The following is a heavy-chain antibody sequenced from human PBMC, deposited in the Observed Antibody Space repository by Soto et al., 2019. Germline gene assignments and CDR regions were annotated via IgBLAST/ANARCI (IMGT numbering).Heavy chain of an antibody. D-gene: IGHD6-19*01. CDR1: GGSISSYY. CDR2: IYYSGST. CDR3: ARVRWTVAGPGHFDY. V-gene: IGHV4-59*01. J-gene: IGHJ4*02. Sequence: QVQLQESGPGLVKPSETLSLTCTVSGGSISSYYWSWIRQPPGKGLEWIGYIYYSGSTNYNPSLKSRVTISVDTSKNQFSLKLSSVTAADTAVYYCARVRWTVAGPGHFDYWGQGILVTVSS.